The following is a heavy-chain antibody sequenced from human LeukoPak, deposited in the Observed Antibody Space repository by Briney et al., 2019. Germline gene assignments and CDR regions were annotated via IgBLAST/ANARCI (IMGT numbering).Heavy chain of an antibody. Sequence: ASLKVSCKASGYTFTGYYMHWVRQAPGQGLEWMGGIIPIFGTAHYAQRFQGRVTITADKSTSTAYMELSSLRSEDTAVYYCAREKPGAFDYWGQGTLVTVSS. CDR3: AREKPGAFDY. D-gene: IGHD1-14*01. J-gene: IGHJ4*02. V-gene: IGHV1-69*06. CDR2: IIPIFGTA. CDR1: GYTFTGYY.